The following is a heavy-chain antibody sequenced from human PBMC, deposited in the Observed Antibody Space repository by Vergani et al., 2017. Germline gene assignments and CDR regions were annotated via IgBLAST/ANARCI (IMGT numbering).Heavy chain of an antibody. CDR2: IPASGNP. CDR1: GGSISAGYSF. V-gene: IGHV4-61*02. Sequence: QVQLQASGPGRVKPSQTLSLTCTMSGGSISAGYSFWSWFRQPAGKGLEGLGHIPASGNPTHSPSLKTRVSMSVDTSKNPSSLTVTSVTAADTAIYFCARRGGGYYSGGKVHPLRTAFDVWGHGTVVTVSS. CDR3: ARRGGGYYSGGKVHPLRTAFDV. D-gene: IGHD2-15*01. J-gene: IGHJ3*01.